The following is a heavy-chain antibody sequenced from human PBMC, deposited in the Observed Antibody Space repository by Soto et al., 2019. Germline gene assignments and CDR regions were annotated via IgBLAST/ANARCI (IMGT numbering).Heavy chain of an antibody. D-gene: IGHD6-25*01. CDR3: ARHSRFADYSIDYDKKIDY. CDR2: IYPGDSDT. V-gene: IGHV5-51*01. CDR1: GYSFTSYW. Sequence: PGESLKISSKGSGYSFTSYWIGWVRQMPGKGLEWMGIIYPGDSDTRYSPSFQGQVTISADKSISTAYLQWSSLKASDTAMYYCARHSRFADYSIDYDKKIDYWGQGTLVTSPQ. J-gene: IGHJ4*02.